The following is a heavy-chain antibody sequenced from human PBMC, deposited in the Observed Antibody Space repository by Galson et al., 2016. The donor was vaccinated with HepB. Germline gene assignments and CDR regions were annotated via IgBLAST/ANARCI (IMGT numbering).Heavy chain of an antibody. Sequence: SLRLSCAASGFTFSAYGMHWVRQAPGKGLEWVAVIWYDGTNKYYADSVKGRFTISRDNAKNSLYLQMSSLRAEDTAVYYCATDTMPSGRFGELSYWGQGTLVTVSS. CDR1: GFTFSAYG. J-gene: IGHJ4*02. V-gene: IGHV3-33*03. CDR2: IWYDGTNK. D-gene: IGHD3-10*01. CDR3: ATDTMPSGRFGELSY.